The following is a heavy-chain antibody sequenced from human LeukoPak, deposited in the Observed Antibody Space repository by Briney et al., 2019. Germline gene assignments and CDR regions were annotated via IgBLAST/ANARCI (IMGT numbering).Heavy chain of an antibody. CDR3: ARGDVVANYFGY. J-gene: IGHJ4*02. CDR1: GGSISSGGYY. V-gene: IGHV4-30-2*01. Sequence: SETLSLTCTVSGGSISSGGYYWSWIRQPPGKGLEWIGYIYHSGSTDYNPSLKSRVTISVDRSKNQFSLKLSSVTAADTAVYYCARGDVVANYFGYWGQGTLVTVSS. D-gene: IGHD2-15*01. CDR2: IYHSGST.